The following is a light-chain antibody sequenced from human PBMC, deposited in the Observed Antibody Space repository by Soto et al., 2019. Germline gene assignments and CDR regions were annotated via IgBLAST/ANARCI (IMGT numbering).Light chain of an antibody. V-gene: IGLV2-14*01. CDR2: DVT. CDR3: SSYTSSSSYV. J-gene: IGLJ1*01. Sequence: SALTQPASVSGSPGQSITISCTGKSSDVGGYKYVSWYQQHPDKAPKLIIYDVTNRPSGISNRFSGSKSGNTASLTISGLQAEDEADYYCSSYTSSSSYVFGNGTKATVL. CDR1: SSDVGGYKY.